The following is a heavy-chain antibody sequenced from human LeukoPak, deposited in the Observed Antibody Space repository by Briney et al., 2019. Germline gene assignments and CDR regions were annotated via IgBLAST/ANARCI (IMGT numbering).Heavy chain of an antibody. CDR2: INSDGSST. CDR1: GFTFSSYW. CDR3: ARGTSGSYEGGFDY. V-gene: IGHV3-74*01. Sequence: PGGSLRLSCAASGFTFSSYWMHWVRQAPGKGLVWVSRINSDGSSTSYADSVKGRFTISRDNAKNTLYLQMNSLRAEDTAVYYCARGTSGSYEGGFDYWGQGTLVTVSS. J-gene: IGHJ4*02. D-gene: IGHD1-26*01.